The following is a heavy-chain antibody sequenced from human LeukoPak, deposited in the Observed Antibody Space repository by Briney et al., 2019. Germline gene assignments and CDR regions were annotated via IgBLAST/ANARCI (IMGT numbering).Heavy chain of an antibody. Sequence: EASVKVSCKASGGTFSSYAISWVRQAPGQGLEWMGRIIPILGIANYAQKFQGRVTITADKSTSTAYMELSSLRSEDTAVYYCAREAHSSSWPRKFDYWGQGTLVTVSS. CDR1: GGTFSSYA. CDR2: IIPILGIA. D-gene: IGHD6-13*01. CDR3: AREAHSSSWPRKFDY. V-gene: IGHV1-69*04. J-gene: IGHJ4*02.